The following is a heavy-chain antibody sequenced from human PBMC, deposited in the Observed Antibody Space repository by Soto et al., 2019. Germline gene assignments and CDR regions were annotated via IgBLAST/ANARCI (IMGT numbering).Heavy chain of an antibody. CDR3: ARCSSRWYWFDP. CDR2: IYYSGST. CDR1: GGSISSGGYY. J-gene: IGHJ5*02. D-gene: IGHD6-13*01. V-gene: IGHV4-31*03. Sequence: SETLSLTCTVSGGSISSGGYYWSWIRQHPGKGLEWIGYIYYSGSTYYNPSLKSRVTISVDTSKNQFSLKLSSVTAADTAVYYCARCSSRWYWFDPWGQGTLVTVSS.